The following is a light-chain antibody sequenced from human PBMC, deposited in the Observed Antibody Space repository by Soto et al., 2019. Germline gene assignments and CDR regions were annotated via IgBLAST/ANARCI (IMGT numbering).Light chain of an antibody. V-gene: IGLV2-23*01. CDR3: CSYARCSTYV. Sequence: QSALTQPASVSGSPGQSITISCTGTSSDVGTYNLVSWYEQHPGKAPKLMIYEGSKRPSGVSNRFSGSKSGNTASLTISGLQAEDEADYYCCSYARCSTYVFGTGTKLTVL. CDR2: EGS. CDR1: SSDVGTYNL. J-gene: IGLJ1*01.